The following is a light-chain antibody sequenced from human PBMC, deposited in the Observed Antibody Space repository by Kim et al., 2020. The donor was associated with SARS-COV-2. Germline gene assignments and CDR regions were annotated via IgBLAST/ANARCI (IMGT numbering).Light chain of an antibody. Sequence: EIVMTQSPATLSVSPGERAALSCTASENIDTNLAWYQQRPGQAPRLLIYGASSRATGIPARFSGSGSGTEFTLTISSLQSDDFAVYHCQHYANRPPWTFGQGTKLEI. V-gene: IGKV3D-15*01. CDR2: GAS. CDR3: QHYANRPPWT. CDR1: ENIDTN. J-gene: IGKJ2*02.